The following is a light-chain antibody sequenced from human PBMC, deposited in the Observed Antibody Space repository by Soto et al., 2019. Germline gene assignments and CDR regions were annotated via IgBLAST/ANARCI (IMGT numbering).Light chain of an antibody. CDR1: QSVSSSY. CDR2: GAS. V-gene: IGKV3-20*01. Sequence: EIVLTQSPGTLSLSPGERATLSCRASQSVSSSYLAWYQQKPGQAPRLLIYGASSRATGIPDRFSGSGSGTDFTLTISRLEPEDFAXYYCQQYGSSPWTFGQGTKVKIK. J-gene: IGKJ1*01. CDR3: QQYGSSPWT.